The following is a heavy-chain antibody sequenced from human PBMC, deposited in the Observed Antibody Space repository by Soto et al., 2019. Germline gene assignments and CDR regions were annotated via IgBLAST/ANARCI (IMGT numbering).Heavy chain of an antibody. CDR2: IKSKTDGGTT. V-gene: IGHV3-15*07. Sequence: XXSLRLSFAASGFTFSVYWMHWVRQAPGKGLEWVGRIKSKTDGGTTDYAAPVKGRFTISRDDSKNTLYLQMNSLQTEDTAVYYCNTDLSSGWYGGDYWGQGTLVTVSS. D-gene: IGHD6-19*01. CDR3: NTDLSSGWYGGDY. J-gene: IGHJ4*02. CDR1: GFTFSVYW.